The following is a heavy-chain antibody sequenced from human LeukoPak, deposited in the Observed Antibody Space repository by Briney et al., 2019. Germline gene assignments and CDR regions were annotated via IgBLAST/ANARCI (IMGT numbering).Heavy chain of an antibody. CDR2: IYTSGST. V-gene: IGHV4-61*02. D-gene: IGHD3-9*01. Sequence: PSETLSLTCTVSGGSISSGSYYWSWIRQPAGKGLEWIGRIYTSGSTNYNPSLKSRVTISVDTSKNQFSLKLSSVTAADTAVYYCARERLLTGYSCFDYWGQGTLVTVSS. CDR1: GGSISSGSYY. J-gene: IGHJ4*02. CDR3: ARERLLTGYSCFDY.